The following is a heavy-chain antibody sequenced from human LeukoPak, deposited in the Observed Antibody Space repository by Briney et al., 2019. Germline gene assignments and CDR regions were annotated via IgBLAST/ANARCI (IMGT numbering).Heavy chain of an antibody. Sequence: GASVKVSCKASGYTFTSYDINWVRQATGQGLEWMGWMNPNSGNTGYAQKFQGRVTMTRNTSISTAYMGLSSLRSEDTAVCYCARGEGDYGDYVQDYWGQGTLVTVSS. CDR2: MNPNSGNT. D-gene: IGHD4-17*01. CDR1: GYTFTSYD. V-gene: IGHV1-8*01. J-gene: IGHJ4*02. CDR3: ARGEGDYGDYVQDY.